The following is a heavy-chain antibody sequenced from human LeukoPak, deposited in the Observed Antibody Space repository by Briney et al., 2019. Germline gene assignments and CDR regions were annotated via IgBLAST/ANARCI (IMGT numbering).Heavy chain of an antibody. J-gene: IGHJ6*02. CDR1: GFTFSTYG. Sequence: GGSLRLSCAASGFTFSTYGMHWARQAPGKGLEWVAVISDDGSNKYYADSVKGRFTISRDNSKNTLYLQMNSLRAEDNAVYCCARSAYYYDSRGYHNYYHYGMDVWGQGTTVTVSS. V-gene: IGHV3-30*03. D-gene: IGHD3-22*01. CDR2: ISDDGSNK. CDR3: ARSAYYYDSRGYHNYYHYGMDV.